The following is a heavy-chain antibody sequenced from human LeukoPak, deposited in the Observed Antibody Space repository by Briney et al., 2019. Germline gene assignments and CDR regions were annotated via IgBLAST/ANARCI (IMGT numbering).Heavy chain of an antibody. Sequence: SETLPLTCTVSGGSISSGGYYWSWIRQPPGKGLEWIGYIYYSGSTYYNPSLKSRVTISVDTSKNQFSLKLSSVTAAATAVYYCATTTTVTTRPYWYFDLWGRGTLVTVSS. CDR1: GGSISSGGYY. J-gene: IGHJ2*01. CDR3: ATTTTVTTRPYWYFDL. V-gene: IGHV4-31*03. D-gene: IGHD4-17*01. CDR2: IYYSGST.